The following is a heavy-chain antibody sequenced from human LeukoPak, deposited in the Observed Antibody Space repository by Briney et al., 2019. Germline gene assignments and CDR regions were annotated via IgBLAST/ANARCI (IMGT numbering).Heavy chain of an antibody. Sequence: GESLKISCKASGYSFISYWIAWVRQMPGKGLEWMGIIYPGDSDTRYSPSFQGQVTFSADKSINTAYLRWNSLKASDTAIYYCARFVGACSGGNCYSDYWGQGTLVTVSS. CDR3: ARFVGACSGGNCYSDY. V-gene: IGHV5-51*01. D-gene: IGHD2-15*01. CDR1: GYSFISYW. CDR2: IYPGDSDT. J-gene: IGHJ4*02.